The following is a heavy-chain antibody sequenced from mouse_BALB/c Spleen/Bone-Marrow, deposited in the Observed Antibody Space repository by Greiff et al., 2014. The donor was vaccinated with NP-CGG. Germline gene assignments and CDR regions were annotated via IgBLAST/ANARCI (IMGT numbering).Heavy chain of an antibody. CDR2: IYPSDSYT. D-gene: IGHD1-1*01. V-gene: IGHV1-69*02. CDR1: GYTFTSYW. J-gene: IGHJ2*01. Sequence: QVQLKQSGAELVRPGASVKLSCKASGYTFTSYWINWVKQRPGQGLEWIGNIYPSDSYTNYNQKLKDKATLTVDKSSSTAYMQLSSPTSEDSAVYYCTRSYGSSYEYYFDYWGQGTTLTVSS. CDR3: TRSYGSSYEYYFDY.